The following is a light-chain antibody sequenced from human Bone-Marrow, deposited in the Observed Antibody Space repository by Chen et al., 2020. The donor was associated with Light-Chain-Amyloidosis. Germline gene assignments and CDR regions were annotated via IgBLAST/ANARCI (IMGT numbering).Light chain of an antibody. CDR2: RDT. J-gene: IGLJ2*01. Sequence: SCALTQPPSVSVSPGQPARITCSGDDLPTKYAYWYQQKPGQAPVLVIHRDTERPSGISERCSCSSSGTTATLTISGVQAADEADDHCQSADSSGTYEVIFGGGTKLTVL. CDR1: DLPTKY. CDR3: QSADSSGTYEVI. V-gene: IGLV3-25*03.